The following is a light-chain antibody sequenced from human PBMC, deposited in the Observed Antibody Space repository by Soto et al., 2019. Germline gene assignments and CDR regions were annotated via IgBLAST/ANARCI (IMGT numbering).Light chain of an antibody. J-gene: IGLJ1*01. CDR3: GTWDSSLSAAHYV. Sequence: QSVLTQPPSVSAAPGQKVTISCSGSSSNIGNNYVSWYQQLPGTAPKLLLYENNKRPSGIPDRFSGSKSGTSATLGITGLQTGDEADYYCGTWDSSLSAAHYVFGSRTKVTVL. CDR2: ENN. CDR1: SSNIGNNY. V-gene: IGLV1-51*02.